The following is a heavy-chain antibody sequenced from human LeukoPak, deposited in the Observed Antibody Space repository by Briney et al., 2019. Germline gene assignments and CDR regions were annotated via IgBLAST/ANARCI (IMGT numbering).Heavy chain of an antibody. J-gene: IGHJ3*02. CDR1: GFIFSNYW. CDR2: INTDGSTT. Sequence: GGSLRRSCSASGFIFSNYWMHWVRQAPGKGLVWVSYINTDGSTTTYADSVKGRFTISRDNAENTLYLQMNSLRAEDTAVYYCARDSSLPGIWGQGTMVTVSS. V-gene: IGHV3-74*01. D-gene: IGHD3-16*02. CDR3: ARDSSLPGI.